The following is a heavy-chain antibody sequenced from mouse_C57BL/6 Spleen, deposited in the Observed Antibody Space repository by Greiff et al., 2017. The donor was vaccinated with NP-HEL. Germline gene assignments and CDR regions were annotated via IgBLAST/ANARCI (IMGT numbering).Heavy chain of an antibody. CDR2: IDPEDGET. CDR1: GFNIKDYY. V-gene: IGHV14-2*01. CDR3: APGVVADYYAMDY. Sequence: VQLQQSGAELVKPGASVKLSCTASGFNIKDYYMHWVKQRTEQGLEWIGRIDPEDGETKYAPKFPGKATITADTSSNTAYLQLSSLTSEDTAVYYCAPGVVADYYAMDYWGQGTSVTVSS. D-gene: IGHD1-1*01. J-gene: IGHJ4*01.